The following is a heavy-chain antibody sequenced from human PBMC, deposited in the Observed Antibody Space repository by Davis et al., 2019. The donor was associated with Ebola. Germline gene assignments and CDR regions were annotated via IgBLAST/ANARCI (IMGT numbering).Heavy chain of an antibody. CDR3: AREGPRGPTYYYGMDV. CDR1: GFTFSSYS. Sequence: PGGSLRLSCAASGFTFSSYSMNWVRQAPGKGLEWVSSISSSSSYIYYADSVKGRFTISRDNAKNSLYLQMNSLRAEDTAVYYCAREGPRGPTYYYGMDVWGQGTTVTVSS. J-gene: IGHJ6*02. D-gene: IGHD2-15*01. V-gene: IGHV3-21*01. CDR2: ISSSSSYI.